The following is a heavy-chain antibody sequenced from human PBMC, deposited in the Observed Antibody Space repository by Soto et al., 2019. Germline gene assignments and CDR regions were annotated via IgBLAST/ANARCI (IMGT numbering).Heavy chain of an antibody. V-gene: IGHV3-11*01. D-gene: IGHD3-3*02. CDR2: ISDSGSTI. CDR3: VGIQHFWSGPQY. J-gene: IGHJ4*02. Sequence: PGGSLRLSCAVSGVSFNDYYMIWIRQAPGKGLEWVSHISDSGSTIYYADSVQGRFSISRDSAKKSLYLQMNSLKPEDTAVYFCVGIQHFWSGPQYWGQGTLVTVSS. CDR1: GVSFNDYY.